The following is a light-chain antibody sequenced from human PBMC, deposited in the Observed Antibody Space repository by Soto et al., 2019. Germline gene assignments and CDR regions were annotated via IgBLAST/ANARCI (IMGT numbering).Light chain of an antibody. CDR1: EGVASNY. Sequence: EIVFTQSPCSLSLSLGDSATLFCRASEGVASNYLAWYQQKPGRAPRLLIYTASTRATDIPDRFSGSGSGTDFTLTISRLEPEDVAVYYCQQYGSSPWAFGQGTKVDIK. CDR3: QQYGSSPWA. J-gene: IGKJ1*01. V-gene: IGKV3-20*01. CDR2: TAS.